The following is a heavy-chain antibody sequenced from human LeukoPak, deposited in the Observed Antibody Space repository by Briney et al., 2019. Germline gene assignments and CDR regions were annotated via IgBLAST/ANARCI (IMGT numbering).Heavy chain of an antibody. CDR3: ARGHYDVLAASYKWTPDY. CDR2: ITSGGDYI. Sequence: GGSLRLSCAASGFPFSSYGMHWVRHPPGKGLEWVSSITSGGDYIYYANSVKGRFTTPRDNAKNSLSLQLNSLRGEDTAVYYCARGHYDVLAASYKWTPDYWGQGTLVTVSS. J-gene: IGHJ4*02. V-gene: IGHV3-21*01. D-gene: IGHD3-9*01. CDR1: GFPFSSYG.